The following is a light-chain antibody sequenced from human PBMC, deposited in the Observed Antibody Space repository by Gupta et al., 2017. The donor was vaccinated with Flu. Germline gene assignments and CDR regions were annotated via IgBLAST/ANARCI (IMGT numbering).Light chain of an antibody. CDR3: QQYYSTPRT. Sequence: DIVMTQSPDSLAVSLGESAIINCKSSQSVLYSSNNKNYLAWYQQKPGQPPKLLIYWASTRESGVPDRFSGSGSGTDFTLTISSLQAEDVAVYYCQQYYSTPRTFGPGTKVEIK. V-gene: IGKV4-1*01. CDR1: QSVLYSSNNKNY. CDR2: WAS. J-gene: IGKJ3*01.